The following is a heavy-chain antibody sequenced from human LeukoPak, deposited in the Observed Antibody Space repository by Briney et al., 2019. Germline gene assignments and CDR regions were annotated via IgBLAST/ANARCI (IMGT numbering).Heavy chain of an antibody. D-gene: IGHD3-10*01. Sequence: GGSLRLSCAASGFTFSDYYMSWIRQAPGKGLEWVSYISSSGSTIYYADSVKGRFSISRDNAKNSLYLQMNSLRAEDTAVYYCARYVFSYGSGSYLAHWGQGTLVTVSS. V-gene: IGHV3-11*04. CDR2: ISSSGSTI. J-gene: IGHJ4*02. CDR1: GFTFSDYY. CDR3: ARYVFSYGSGSYLAH.